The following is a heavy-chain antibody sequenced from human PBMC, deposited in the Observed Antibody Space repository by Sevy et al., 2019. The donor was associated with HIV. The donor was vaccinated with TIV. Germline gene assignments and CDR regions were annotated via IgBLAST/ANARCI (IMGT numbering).Heavy chain of an antibody. CDR3: ATTKDYYESSGCPFDY. CDR1: GYSLTGLS. CDR2: FDPEDGER. Sequence: ASVKVSCKVSGYSLTGLSMHWVRQAPGKGLEWMGSFDPEDGERIYAQKLEDRVTMTEDTSADTAYMELNSLRFEDTAGYYCATTKDYYESSGCPFDYWGQGTLVTVSS. J-gene: IGHJ4*02. V-gene: IGHV1-24*01. D-gene: IGHD3-22*01.